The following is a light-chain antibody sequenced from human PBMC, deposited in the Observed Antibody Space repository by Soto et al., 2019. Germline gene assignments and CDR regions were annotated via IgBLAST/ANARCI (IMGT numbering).Light chain of an antibody. Sequence: EIGLTQSPGTLSLSPGERATLSCSASQDLSSGYFAWYRQKPGQAPRILIYAASSRATGIPDRFIGSGSGTDFTLTISRLEPDDFAVYYCQQYDTSPRTFGRGTKV. CDR3: QQYDTSPRT. CDR2: AAS. CDR1: QDLSSGY. V-gene: IGKV3-20*01. J-gene: IGKJ4*02.